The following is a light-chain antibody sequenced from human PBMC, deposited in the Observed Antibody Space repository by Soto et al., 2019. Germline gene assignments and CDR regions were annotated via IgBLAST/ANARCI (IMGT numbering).Light chain of an antibody. CDR3: QQYGSSLLT. CDR2: GAS. V-gene: IGKV3-20*01. CDR1: QSVSSSY. J-gene: IGKJ4*01. Sequence: EIVLTQSPGTLSLSPGERATLSCRASQSVSSSYLAWYQQKPGQAPRLLIYGASSRSTDIPDRFSGSGSGTDFTLTISRLEAEDFAVYCCQQYGSSLLTFGGGTKVEIK.